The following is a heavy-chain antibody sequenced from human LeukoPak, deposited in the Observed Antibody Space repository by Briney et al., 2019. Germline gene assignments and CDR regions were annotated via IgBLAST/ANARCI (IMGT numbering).Heavy chain of an antibody. Sequence: ASVKVSCKASGYTFTSYGISWVRQATGQGLEWLGWMNPNSGNTGYAQKFQGRVTITRNTSISTAYMELSSLRSEDTAVYYCARMTTVTTNYYYYYYMDVWGKGTTVTVSS. D-gene: IGHD4-11*01. CDR1: GYTFTSYG. V-gene: IGHV1-8*03. CDR2: MNPNSGNT. CDR3: ARMTTVTTNYYYYYYMDV. J-gene: IGHJ6*03.